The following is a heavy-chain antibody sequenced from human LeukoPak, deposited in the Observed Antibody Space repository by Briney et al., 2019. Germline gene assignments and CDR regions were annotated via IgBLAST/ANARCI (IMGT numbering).Heavy chain of an antibody. CDR2: INHSGST. V-gene: IGHV4-34*01. J-gene: IGHJ6*02. Sequence: SETLSLTCAVYGGSFSGYYWSWIRQPPGKGLEWIGEINHSGSTNYNPSLKSRVTISVDTSKNQFSLKLSSVTAADTAVYYCARDRGRRYYDFWSRDPWGNYYGMDVWGQGTTVTVSS. CDR3: ARDRGRRYYDFWSRDPWGNYYGMDV. D-gene: IGHD3-3*01. CDR1: GGSFSGYY.